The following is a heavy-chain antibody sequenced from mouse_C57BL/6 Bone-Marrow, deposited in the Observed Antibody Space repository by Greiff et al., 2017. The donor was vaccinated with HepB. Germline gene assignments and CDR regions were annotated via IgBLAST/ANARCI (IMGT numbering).Heavy chain of an antibody. CDR3: ARSDGYYVYWYFDV. J-gene: IGHJ1*03. V-gene: IGHV2-2*01. D-gene: IGHD2-3*01. CDR1: GFSLTSYG. Sequence: VKLMESGPGLVQPSQSLSITCTVSGFSLTSYGVHWVRQSPGKGLEWLGVIWSGGSTYYNAAFISRLSISKDNSKSQVFFKMNSLQADDTAIYYCARSDGYYVYWYFDVWGTGTTVTVSS. CDR2: IWSGGST.